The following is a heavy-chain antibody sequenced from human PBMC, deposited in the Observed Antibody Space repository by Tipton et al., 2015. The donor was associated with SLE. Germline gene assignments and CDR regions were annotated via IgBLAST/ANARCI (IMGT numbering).Heavy chain of an antibody. CDR2: IYHSGIN. CDR3: ARQGGLDAFDI. CDR1: NGSISTSSFY. V-gene: IGHV4-39*01. D-gene: IGHD2-15*01. J-gene: IGHJ3*02. Sequence: TLSLTCTVFNGSISTSSFYWGWIRQSPGKGPEWIGSIYHSGINAYSPSLKSRATISVDTSKNQFSLKLNSVTAADTAVFYCARQGGLDAFDIWGQGTMVTVSS.